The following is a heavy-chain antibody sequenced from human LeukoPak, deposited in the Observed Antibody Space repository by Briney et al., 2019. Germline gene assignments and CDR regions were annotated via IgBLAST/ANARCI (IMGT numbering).Heavy chain of an antibody. J-gene: IGHJ4*02. CDR2: IYSSGST. CDR3: ARERGDWALDY. Sequence: PSETLSVTCIVSGGSISGIYWSWIRQPPGKGLEWIGYIYSSGSTKYNPSLRSRVTMSLDTSKDQFSLRLTSVTAADTAMYFCARERGDWALDYWGQGTLVTVSS. CDR1: GGSISGIY. V-gene: IGHV4-59*01. D-gene: IGHD3-10*01.